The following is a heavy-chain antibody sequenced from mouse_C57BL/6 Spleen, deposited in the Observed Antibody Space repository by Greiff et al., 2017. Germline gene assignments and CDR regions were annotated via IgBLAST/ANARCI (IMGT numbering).Heavy chain of an antibody. CDR2: IDPSDSST. CDR3: ARGGLRREGYYFDY. Sequence: VQLQQPGAELVMPGASVKLSCKASGYTFTSYWMHWVKQRPGQGLEWIGEIDPSDSSTNYNQKFKGKSTLTVEKSSSTAYMQLSSLTSEDSAVYYCARGGLRREGYYFDYWGQGTTLTVSS. V-gene: IGHV1-69*01. CDR1: GYTFTSYW. J-gene: IGHJ2*01. D-gene: IGHD2-4*01.